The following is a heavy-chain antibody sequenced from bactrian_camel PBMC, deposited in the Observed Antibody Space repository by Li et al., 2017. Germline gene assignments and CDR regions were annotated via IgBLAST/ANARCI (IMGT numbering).Heavy chain of an antibody. CDR2: ISSGGHAT. V-gene: IGHV3S59*01. J-gene: IGHJ4*01. CDR1: ADAYSSYC. D-gene: IGHD5*01. Sequence: DVQLVESGGGSVQAGGSLRLSCAASADAYSSYCLGWFRQAPGKEREGVAAISSGGHATTYDDSMKGRFTISRDNSKNTLYLQMSNLKPDDTAMYYCGGDWGRSRNSKLCYDGRWSFAPRAMGHGTQVTVS.